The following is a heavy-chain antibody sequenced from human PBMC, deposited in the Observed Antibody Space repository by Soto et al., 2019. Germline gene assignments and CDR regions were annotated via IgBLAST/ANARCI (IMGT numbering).Heavy chain of an antibody. J-gene: IGHJ4*02. V-gene: IGHV3-23*01. CDR1: GFTFRSYV. Sequence: XGSLRLSCAASGFTFRSYVMIWVRQAPGKGLEWVSAIAGSGDDTYHADSVKGRLTISRDNSKNTLYLQMSSLRAEDTAIYFCAKGSAGARPYYFDYWGQGTLVTVSS. D-gene: IGHD6-13*01. CDR2: IAGSGDDT. CDR3: AKGSAGARPYYFDY.